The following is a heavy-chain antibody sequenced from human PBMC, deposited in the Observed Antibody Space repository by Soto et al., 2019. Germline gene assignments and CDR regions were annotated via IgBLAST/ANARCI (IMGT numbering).Heavy chain of an antibody. CDR1: GYTFTSYY. D-gene: IGHD1-1*01. CDR2: INPSGGST. Sequence: QVQLVQSGAEVKKPGASVKVSCKASGYTFTSYYMHWVRQAPGQGLEWMGIINPSGGSTSNAQKFQGIVTMNRDTSTSKVYMELSSLRSEDTAVYYCARDQGLGGWNDHHDIDYWGQGTLVTVSS. J-gene: IGHJ4*02. CDR3: ARDQGLGGWNDHHDIDY. V-gene: IGHV1-46*01.